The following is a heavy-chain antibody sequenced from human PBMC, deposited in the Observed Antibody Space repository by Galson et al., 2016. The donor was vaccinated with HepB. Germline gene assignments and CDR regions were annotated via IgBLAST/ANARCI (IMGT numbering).Heavy chain of an antibody. Sequence: SVKVSCKASGYTFTTHDINWVRQATGQGLEWMGWMNPNSGTTGYAQKFQGRATMTINTSISTAYMELSSLRSEDTAMYYCARSPRGTKFDSWGQGTLVTVSS. CDR1: GYTFTTHD. V-gene: IGHV1-8*01. J-gene: IGHJ4*02. CDR3: ARSPRGTKFDS. CDR2: MNPNSGTT. D-gene: IGHD2-8*01.